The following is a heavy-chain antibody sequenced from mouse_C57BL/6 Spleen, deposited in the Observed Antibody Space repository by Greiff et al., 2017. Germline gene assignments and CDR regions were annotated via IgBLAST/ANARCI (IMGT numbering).Heavy chain of an antibody. J-gene: IGHJ3*01. CDR2: ISSGGSYT. Sequence: EVQLQQSGGDLVKPGGSLKLSCAASGFTFSSYGMSWVRQTPDKRLEWVATISSGGSYTYYPDSVKGRFTISRDNAKNTLYLQMSSLKSEDTAMYYCARQGGGGFAYWGQGTLVTVSA. CDR1: GFTFSSYG. V-gene: IGHV5-6*01. CDR3: ARQGGGGFAY.